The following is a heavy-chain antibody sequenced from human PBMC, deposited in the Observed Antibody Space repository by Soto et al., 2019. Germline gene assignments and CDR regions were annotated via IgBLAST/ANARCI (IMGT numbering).Heavy chain of an antibody. V-gene: IGHV4-59*01. D-gene: IGHD5-18*01. CDR1: GGSISSYY. CDR3: AAIQMDTAMAPFDY. J-gene: IGHJ4*02. Sequence: SETLSLTCTVSGGSISSYYWSWIRQPPGKGLEWIGYIYYSGSTNYNPSLKSRVTISVDTSKNQFSLKLSSVTAADTAVYYCAAIQMDTAMAPFDYWGQGTLVTVSS. CDR2: IYYSGST.